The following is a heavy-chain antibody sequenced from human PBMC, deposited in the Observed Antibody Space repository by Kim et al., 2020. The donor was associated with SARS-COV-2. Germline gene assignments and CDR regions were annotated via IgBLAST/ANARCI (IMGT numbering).Heavy chain of an antibody. CDR3: AKHPRGIFGVVEGFDY. Sequence: SGKGRFTTCKERSKNTLYLQMDSLQDEDTAVYYCAKHPRGIFGVVEGFDYWGQGTLVTVSS. V-gene: IGHV3-23*01. J-gene: IGHJ4*02. D-gene: IGHD3-3*01.